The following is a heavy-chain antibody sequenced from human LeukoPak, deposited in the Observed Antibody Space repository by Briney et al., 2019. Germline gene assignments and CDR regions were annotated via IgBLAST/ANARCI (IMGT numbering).Heavy chain of an antibody. J-gene: IGHJ5*02. V-gene: IGHV4-4*07. D-gene: IGHD3-16*02. CDR3: ARRLGRQYDYVWGSYRRYNWFDP. Sequence: PSETLSLTCTVSGGSISSYYWGWIRQPAGKGLEWIGRIYTSGSTNYNPSLKSRVTISVDTSKNQFSLKLSSVTAADTAVYYCARRLGRQYDYVWGSYRRYNWFDPWGQGTLVTVSS. CDR2: IYTSGST. CDR1: GGSISSYY.